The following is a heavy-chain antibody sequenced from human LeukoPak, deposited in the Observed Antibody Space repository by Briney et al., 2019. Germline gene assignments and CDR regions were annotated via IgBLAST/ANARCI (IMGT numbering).Heavy chain of an antibody. V-gene: IGHV3-30*18. J-gene: IGHJ4*02. Sequence: PGGSLRLSCAASGFTFSNYGMHWVRQAPGKGLEWVAVISYDGSISFYADSVKGRFTISRDNSKNTLYLQMNSLRPEDTALYHCAKDRAYDSSGWGQGTLVTVSS. D-gene: IGHD3-22*01. CDR1: GFTFSNYG. CDR3: AKDRAYDSSG. CDR2: ISYDGSIS.